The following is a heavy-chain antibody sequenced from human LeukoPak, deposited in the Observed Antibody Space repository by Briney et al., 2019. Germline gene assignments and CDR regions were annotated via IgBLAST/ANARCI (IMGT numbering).Heavy chain of an antibody. D-gene: IGHD6-19*01. CDR1: GFIFSHYS. V-gene: IGHV3-21*01. CDR3: AREQQRLSLDF. Sequence: GGSLRLSCAASGFIFSHYSMNWVRQAPGKGLEWVSYISSGSSHIYYADSVKGRFTISRDNAKNSLYLQMNSLRAEDTAVYYCAREQQRLSLDFWGQGALVTVSS. J-gene: IGHJ4*02. CDR2: ISSGSSHI.